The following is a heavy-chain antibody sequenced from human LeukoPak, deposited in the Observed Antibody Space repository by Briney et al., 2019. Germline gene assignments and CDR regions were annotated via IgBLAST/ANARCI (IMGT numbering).Heavy chain of an antibody. CDR3: ARGEAGRDAFDI. Sequence: SETLSLTCTVSGGSISSYYWSWIRQPPGKGLEWIGYIYYSGSTNYNPSLKSRVTISVDTSKNQFSLKLSSVTAADTAVYYCARGEAGRDAFDIWGQGTMVTVSS. J-gene: IGHJ3*02. CDR2: IYYSGST. D-gene: IGHD6-13*01. V-gene: IGHV4-59*01. CDR1: GGSISSYY.